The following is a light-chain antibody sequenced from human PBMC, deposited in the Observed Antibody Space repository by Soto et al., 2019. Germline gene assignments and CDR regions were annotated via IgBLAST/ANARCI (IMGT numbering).Light chain of an antibody. V-gene: IGKV1-39*01. CDR2: AAS. CDR1: QSISSY. J-gene: IGKJ3*01. CDR3: QQSYSSPFT. Sequence: DIQMTQSPSSLSASAGDRVTITCRASQSISSYLNWYQQKPGKAPNLLIYAASSLQSGVPSKFSGSGSGTDFTLTISSLQPEDFATYYCQQSYSSPFTFSPGTKVDIK.